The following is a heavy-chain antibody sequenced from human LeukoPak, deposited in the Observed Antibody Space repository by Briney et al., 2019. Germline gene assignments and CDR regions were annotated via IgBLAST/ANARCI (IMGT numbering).Heavy chain of an antibody. CDR1: GFTFSNAW. CDR3: TTDAPNLLWFGEWTFEI. V-gene: IGHV3-15*01. Sequence: GRSLRLSCAASGFTFSNAWMSWVRQAPGKGLEWVGRIKSKTDGGTTDYAAPVKGRFTISRDDSKNTLYLQMNSLKTEDTAVYYCTTDAPNLLWFGEWTFEIWGQGTMVTVSS. D-gene: IGHD3-10*01. CDR2: IKSKTDGGTT. J-gene: IGHJ3*02.